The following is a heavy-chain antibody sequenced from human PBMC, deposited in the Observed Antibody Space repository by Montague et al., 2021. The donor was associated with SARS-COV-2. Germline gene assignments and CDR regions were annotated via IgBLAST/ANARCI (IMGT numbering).Heavy chain of an antibody. D-gene: IGHD6-13*01. J-gene: IGHJ5*02. CDR3: ARHGVSWAGAAGTVDP. V-gene: IGHV4-39*01. CDR1: GGSISSSSYY. Sequence: SETLSLTCTVSGGSISSSSYYWGWIRQPPGKGLEWIGSIYYSGSAHYNPSLKSRVTTSVDPSKNQFSLKLSSVTAADTAVYYCARHGVSWAGAAGTVDPWGQGTLVTVSS. CDR2: IYYSGSA.